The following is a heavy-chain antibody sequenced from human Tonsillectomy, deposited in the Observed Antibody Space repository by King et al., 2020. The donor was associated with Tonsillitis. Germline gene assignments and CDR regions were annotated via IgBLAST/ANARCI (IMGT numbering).Heavy chain of an antibody. CDR3: AKDLYDSSGYHFDY. J-gene: IGHJ4*02. Sequence: EVQLVESGGGLVQPGGSLRLSCAASGFTFSSYAMNWVRQAPGKGLEWGSAISGSGGFTYYADSVKGRFTISRDNSKNTLYLQMNSRRAEDPAVYYCAKDLYDSSGYHFDYWGQGTLVTDSS. D-gene: IGHD3-22*01. V-gene: IGHV3-23*04. CDR1: GFTFSSYA. CDR2: ISGSGGFT.